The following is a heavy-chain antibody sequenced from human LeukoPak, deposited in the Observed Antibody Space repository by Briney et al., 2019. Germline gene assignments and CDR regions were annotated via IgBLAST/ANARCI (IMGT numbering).Heavy chain of an antibody. D-gene: IGHD3-10*01. J-gene: IGHJ4*02. CDR2: ISYDGGNK. Sequence: GGSLRLSRAASGFTFSSYGMHWVRQAPGKGLEWVAFISYDGGNKYYADSVKGRFTISRDNSKNTLYLQMNSLRAEDTAVYYCAKGQFYYGSGSYSDFDYWGQGTLVTVSS. CDR1: GFTFSSYG. CDR3: AKGQFYYGSGSYSDFDY. V-gene: IGHV3-30*18.